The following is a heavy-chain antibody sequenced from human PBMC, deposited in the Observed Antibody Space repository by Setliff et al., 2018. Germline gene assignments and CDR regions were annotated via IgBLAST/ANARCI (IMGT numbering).Heavy chain of an antibody. D-gene: IGHD6-19*01. J-gene: IGHJ1*01. CDR1: EYTLTELS. CDR2: FDPEDGET. Sequence: GASVKVSCKVSEYTLTELSMHWVRQAPGKGLEWMGGFDPEDGETIYAQKFQGRVTMTEDTSTDTAYMELSSLRSEDTAVYYCARDPWQWLTTFTSAEYFQHWGQGTLVTVS. V-gene: IGHV1-24*01. CDR3: ARDPWQWLTTFTSAEYFQH.